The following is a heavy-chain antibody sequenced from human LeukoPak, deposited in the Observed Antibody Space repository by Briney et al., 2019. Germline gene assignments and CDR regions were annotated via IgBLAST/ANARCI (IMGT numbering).Heavy chain of an antibody. J-gene: IGHJ4*02. Sequence: PGGSLRLSCAASGFTVSSNYMSRVRQAPGKGLEWVSVIYSGGSTYYADSVKGRFTISRDNSKNTLYLQMNSLRAEDTTVYYCARESSDSSGRAFDYWGQGTLVTVSS. D-gene: IGHD3-22*01. CDR2: IYSGGST. CDR1: GFTVSSNY. CDR3: ARESSDSSGRAFDY. V-gene: IGHV3-53*01.